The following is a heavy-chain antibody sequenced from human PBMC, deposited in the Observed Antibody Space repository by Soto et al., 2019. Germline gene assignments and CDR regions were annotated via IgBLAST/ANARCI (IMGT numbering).Heavy chain of an antibody. Sequence: QVQLVQSGAEVKKPGSSVKVSCKASGGTFSSYAISWVRQAPGQGLEWMGGIIPIFGTANYAQKFQGRVTISADEATSRGYMELRSLRSEDTAVYYCARDVMAAAGTAGWGQGTLVTVSS. CDR3: ARDVMAAAGTAG. J-gene: IGHJ4*02. D-gene: IGHD6-13*01. V-gene: IGHV1-69*12. CDR1: GGTFSSYA. CDR2: IIPIFGTA.